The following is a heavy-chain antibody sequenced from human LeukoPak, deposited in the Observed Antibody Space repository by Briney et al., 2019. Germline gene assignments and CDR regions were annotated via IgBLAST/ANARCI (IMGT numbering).Heavy chain of an antibody. Sequence: GGSLRLSCAASGFTFSSYAMSRVRQAPGKGLEWVSTISGSGGSTYYADSVKGRFTISRDNSKNTLYLQMNSLRAEDTAIYYCAKATVDTAIDDYFDYWGQGTLVTVSS. CDR2: ISGSGGST. CDR1: GFTFSSYA. D-gene: IGHD5-18*01. J-gene: IGHJ4*02. V-gene: IGHV3-23*01. CDR3: AKATVDTAIDDYFDY.